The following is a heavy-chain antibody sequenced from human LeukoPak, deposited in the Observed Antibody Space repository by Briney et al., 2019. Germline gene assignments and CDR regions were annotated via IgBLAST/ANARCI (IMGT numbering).Heavy chain of an antibody. CDR3: ASTGIAAAGTRD. J-gene: IGHJ4*02. Sequence: PSETLSLTCTVSGGSISSYYWSWIRQPPGKGLEWIGRIYTSGSTNYNPSLKSRVTISVDRSKNQFSLKLSSVTAADTAVYYCASTGIAAAGTRDWGQGTLVTVSS. D-gene: IGHD6-13*01. CDR1: GGSISSYY. V-gene: IGHV4-4*07. CDR2: IYTSGST.